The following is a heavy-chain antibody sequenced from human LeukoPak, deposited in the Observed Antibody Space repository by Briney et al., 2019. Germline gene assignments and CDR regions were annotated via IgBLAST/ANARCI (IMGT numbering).Heavy chain of an antibody. J-gene: IGHJ3*02. CDR3: ARDLNVRDGYNHDAFDI. V-gene: IGHV4-4*07. Sequence: SETLSLTCTVPGGSISSHYRSWIRQPAGKGLEWIGRTYTSGSTDYNPSLKSRVTISLDKSKNQFSLKLSSVTAADTAVYYCARDLNVRDGYNHDAFDIWGQGTMVTVSP. CDR2: TYTSGST. CDR1: GGSISSHY. D-gene: IGHD5-24*01.